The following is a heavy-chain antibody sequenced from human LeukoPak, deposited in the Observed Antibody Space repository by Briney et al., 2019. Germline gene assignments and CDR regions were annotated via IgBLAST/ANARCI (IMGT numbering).Heavy chain of an antibody. D-gene: IGHD4-17*01. CDR2: IYYSGST. V-gene: IGHV4-39*07. CDR3: ARGAPTVTTTAAGGAFDI. Sequence: PSEILSLTCTVSGGSISSSSYYWGWIRQPPGKGLEWIGSIYYSGSTYYNPSLKSRVTISVDTSKNQFSLKLSSVTAADTAVYYCARGAPTVTTTAAGGAFDIWGQGTMVTVSS. J-gene: IGHJ3*02. CDR1: GGSISSSSYY.